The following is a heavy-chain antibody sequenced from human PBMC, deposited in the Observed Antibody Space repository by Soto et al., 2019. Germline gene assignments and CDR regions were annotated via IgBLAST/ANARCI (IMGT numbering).Heavy chain of an antibody. V-gene: IGHV3-30*18. CDR1: GFTFSSYG. CDR3: AKGGGYYDSSGYYQLDY. J-gene: IGHJ4*02. Sequence: GGSLRLSCAASGFTFSSYGMHWVRQAPGKGLEWVAVISYDGSNKYYADSVKGRFTISRDNSKNTLYLQMNSLRAEDTAVYYCAKGGGYYDSSGYYQLDYWGQGTLVTVSS. D-gene: IGHD3-22*01. CDR2: ISYDGSNK.